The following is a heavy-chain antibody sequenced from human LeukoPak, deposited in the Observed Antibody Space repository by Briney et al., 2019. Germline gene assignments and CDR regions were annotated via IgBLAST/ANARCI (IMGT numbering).Heavy chain of an antibody. CDR2: IFPFDSDT. V-gene: IGHV5-51*01. Sequence: GESLKISCQGSGDTFATYWIAWVRQMPGKGLELMGSIFPFDSDTRYSPSFQGQVTFSADKSINTAFLQWSSLRASDTAMYYCARHRLEVDFFDYWGQGTVVTVSS. D-gene: IGHD2-15*01. CDR3: ARHRLEVDFFDY. J-gene: IGHJ4*02. CDR1: GDTFATYW.